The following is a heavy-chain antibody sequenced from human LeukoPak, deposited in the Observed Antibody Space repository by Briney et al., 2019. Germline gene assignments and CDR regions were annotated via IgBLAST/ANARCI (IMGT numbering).Heavy chain of an antibody. D-gene: IGHD6-6*01. CDR1: GFTFSSYG. CDR2: ISDSGSDT. Sequence: GGSLRLSCAASGFTFSSYGLSWVRQAPGKGLEWVSAISDSGSDTYYADSVRGRFTISKDNSKNTLYLQMNSLRAEDTAVYYCAKRVPYSSSSVYFDSWGQGTLVTVSS. V-gene: IGHV3-23*01. CDR3: AKRVPYSSSSVYFDS. J-gene: IGHJ4*02.